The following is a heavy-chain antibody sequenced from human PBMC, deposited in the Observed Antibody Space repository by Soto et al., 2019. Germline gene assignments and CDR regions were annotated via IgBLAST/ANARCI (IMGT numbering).Heavy chain of an antibody. D-gene: IGHD1-26*01. CDR3: ARGVGSCLSDY. J-gene: IGHJ4*02. CDR2: INAGNGNT. V-gene: IGHV1-3*01. Sequence: QVQLVQSGAEVKKPGASVKVSCKASGYTFTSYAMHWVRQAPGQRLEWMGWINAGNGNTKYSQKFQGRVTITSDTSASTAYMELSSLRSQHKAVYYCARGVGSCLSDYWGQGTLVPVSS. CDR1: GYTFTSYA.